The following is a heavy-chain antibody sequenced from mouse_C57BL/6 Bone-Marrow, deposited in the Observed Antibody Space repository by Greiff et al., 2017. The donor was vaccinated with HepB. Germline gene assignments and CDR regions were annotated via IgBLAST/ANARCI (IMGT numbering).Heavy chain of an antibody. V-gene: IGHV8-8*01. CDR1: GFSLSTFGMG. CDR3: AGKAYYYGSSYDWFAY. D-gene: IGHD1-1*01. CDR2: IWWDDDK. Sequence: QVTLKVSGPGILQPSQTLSLTCSFSGFSLSTFGMGVGWIRQPSGKGLEWLAHIWWDDDKYYNPALKSRLTISKDTSKNQVFLKIANVDTADTATYYCAGKAYYYGSSYDWFAYWGQGTLVTVSA. J-gene: IGHJ3*01.